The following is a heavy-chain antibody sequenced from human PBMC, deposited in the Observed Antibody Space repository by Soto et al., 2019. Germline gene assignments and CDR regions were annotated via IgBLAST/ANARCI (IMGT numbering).Heavy chain of an antibody. D-gene: IGHD5-12*01. CDR2: FDPEDRET. CDR1: GYPLTELS. J-gene: IGHJ5*02. V-gene: IGHV1-24*01. Sequence: GSGKVCFKVSGYPLTELSIHCVRQAPGKGLEWMGGFDPEDRETIYAQKFQGRVTMTEDTSTDTAYMELSSLRSEDTAVYYCATGKWLSPQRKYWFDPWGQGTLVTV. CDR3: ATGKWLSPQRKYWFDP.